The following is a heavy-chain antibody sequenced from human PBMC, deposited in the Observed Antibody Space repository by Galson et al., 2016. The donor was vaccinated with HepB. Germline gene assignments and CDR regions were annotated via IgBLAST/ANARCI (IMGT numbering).Heavy chain of an antibody. D-gene: IGHD3-22*01. CDR1: GYKFTTYY. CDR2: INPSGGRT. Sequence: SVKVSCKASGYKFTTYYIHWVRQAPGQGLEWMGIINPSGGRTTYAQNFQGRVTMTRDTSTSTVYMELNSLRSEDTAVYYCARDLGFDNTGHYRAKNYNYYGMDVWGQGTTGTVSS. J-gene: IGHJ6*02. CDR3: ARDLGFDNTGHYRAKNYNYYGMDV. V-gene: IGHV1-46*01.